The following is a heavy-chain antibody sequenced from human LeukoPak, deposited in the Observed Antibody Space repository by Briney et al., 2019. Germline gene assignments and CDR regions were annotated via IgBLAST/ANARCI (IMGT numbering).Heavy chain of an antibody. CDR1: GFTFSNAW. CDR3: TTQLLWFGESLGY. D-gene: IGHD3-10*01. V-gene: IGHV3-15*01. Sequence: GGSLRLSCAASGFTFSNAWMSWVRQAPGKGLEWVGRIKSKTDGGTTDYAAPVKGRFTIPRDDSKNTLYLQMNSLKTEDTAVYYCTTQLLWFGESLGYWGQGTLVTVSS. J-gene: IGHJ4*02. CDR2: IKSKTDGGTT.